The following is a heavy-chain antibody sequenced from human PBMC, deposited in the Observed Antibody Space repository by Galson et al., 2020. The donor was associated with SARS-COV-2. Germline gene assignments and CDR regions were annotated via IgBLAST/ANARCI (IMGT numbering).Heavy chain of an antibody. Sequence: GGSLRLSCSASGFIFSDYAMHWVRQAPGKGLEYVSAISPNGGTSFYADSVKDRFTMSRDNSRNMFYLQMTALRPEDTGFSYCLSYSSTRQNHWGQGALVTVSS. CDR2: ISPNGGTS. CDR1: GFIFSDYA. J-gene: IGHJ4*02. V-gene: IGHV3-64D*06. CDR3: LSYSSTRQNH. D-gene: IGHD6-13*01.